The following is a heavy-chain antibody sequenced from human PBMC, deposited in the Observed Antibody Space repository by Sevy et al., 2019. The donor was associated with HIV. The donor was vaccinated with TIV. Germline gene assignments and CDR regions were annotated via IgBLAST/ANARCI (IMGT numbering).Heavy chain of an antibody. CDR1: GFSFSHYA. J-gene: IGHJ4*02. CDR2: ISYDGTYK. Sequence: GGSLRLSCAVSGFSFSHYAFHWVRQAPGKGLEWVSLISYDGTYKYYADSVKGRFTISRDNSKNTLYLQMNILRGNDTAVSYCARVAVSYCTNDCYHRFDYWGPGALVTVSS. V-gene: IGHV3-30-3*01. CDR3: ARVAVSYCTNDCYHRFDY. D-gene: IGHD2-8*01.